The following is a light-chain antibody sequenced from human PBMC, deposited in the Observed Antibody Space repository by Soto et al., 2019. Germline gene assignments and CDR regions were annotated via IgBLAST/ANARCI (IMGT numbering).Light chain of an antibody. V-gene: IGKV3-15*01. CDR2: DAS. J-gene: IGKJ3*01. CDR1: QSISSN. CDR3: QHYNKWPPRIT. Sequence: EIVMTQSPATLSVSPGERATLSCRASQSISSNLAWYQQKPGQAPRLLIYDASTRATGIPGRFSGSGSGTEFTLTISSLQSEDFAVYYCQHYNKWPPRITFGPGTKVDI.